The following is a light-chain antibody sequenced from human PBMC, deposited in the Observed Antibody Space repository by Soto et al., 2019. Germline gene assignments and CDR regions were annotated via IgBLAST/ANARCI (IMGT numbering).Light chain of an antibody. V-gene: IGKV2-28*01. J-gene: IGKJ1*01. Sequence: DIVMTQSPLSLPVTPGEPASISCRSSQSLLHSNRYNYLDWYLQKPGQSPQLLIYLGSNRASGVAEVFGSSGSGTDFAVRISSGEAGEVRFFYCNQPLYATFGQWPQV. CDR3: NQPLYAT. CDR1: QSLLHSNRYNY. CDR2: LGS.